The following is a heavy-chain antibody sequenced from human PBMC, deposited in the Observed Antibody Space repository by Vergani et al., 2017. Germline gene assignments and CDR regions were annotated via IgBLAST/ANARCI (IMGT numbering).Heavy chain of an antibody. CDR1: GFTFSSYS. J-gene: IGHJ6*02. Sequence: EVQLVESGGGLVQPGGSLRLSCAASGFTFSSYSMNWVRQAPGKGLEWVSYISSSSSTIYYADSVKGRFTISRDNAKNSLYLQMNSLRAEDTAVYYCARDRGARYYYYGMDVWGQGTTVTVSS. CDR3: ARDRGARYYYYGMDV. V-gene: IGHV3-48*04. CDR2: ISSSSSTI. D-gene: IGHD3-10*01.